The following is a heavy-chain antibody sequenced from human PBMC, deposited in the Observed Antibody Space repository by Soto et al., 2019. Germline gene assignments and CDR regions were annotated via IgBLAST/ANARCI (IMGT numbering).Heavy chain of an antibody. Sequence: QVQLVESGGGVVQPGRSLRLSCAASGFTFSSYGMHWVRQAPGEGLEWVAVIWYDGSNKYYADSVKGRFTISRDNSKNTLYLQMNSLRAEDTAVYYCARDPPFGGIAVARGGDYWGQGTWSPSPQ. CDR2: IWYDGSNK. D-gene: IGHD6-19*01. J-gene: IGHJ4*02. CDR3: ARDPPFGGIAVARGGDY. V-gene: IGHV3-33*01. CDR1: GFTFSSYG.